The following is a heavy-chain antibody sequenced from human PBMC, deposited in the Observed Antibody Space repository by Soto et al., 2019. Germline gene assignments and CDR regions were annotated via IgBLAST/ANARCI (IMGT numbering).Heavy chain of an antibody. CDR1: GGSFSGYY. V-gene: IGHV4-34*01. D-gene: IGHD3-22*01. CDR3: ASSYYYDSSGYYFDY. CDR2: INHSGST. J-gene: IGHJ4*02. Sequence: PSGTLSLTCAVYGGSFSGYYWSWFRQPPGKGLEWIGEINHSGSTNYNPSLKSRVTISVDTSKNQFSLMLSSVPAADTAVYYCASSYYYDSSGYYFDYWGQGTLVAVSA.